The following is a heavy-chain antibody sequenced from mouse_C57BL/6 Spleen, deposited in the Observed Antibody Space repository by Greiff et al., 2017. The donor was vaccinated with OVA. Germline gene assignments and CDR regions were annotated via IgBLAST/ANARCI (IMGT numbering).Heavy chain of an antibody. CDR2: ISYDGSN. D-gene: IGHD1-1*01. CDR3: ARGITTVVATTPFAY. J-gene: IGHJ3*01. Sequence: EVHLVESGPGLVKPSQSLSLTCSVTGYSITSGYYWNWIRQFPGNKLEWMGYISYDGSNNYNPSLKNRISITRDTSKNQFFLKLNSVTTEDTATYYCARGITTVVATTPFAYWGQGTLVTVSA. V-gene: IGHV3-6*01. CDR1: GYSITSGYY.